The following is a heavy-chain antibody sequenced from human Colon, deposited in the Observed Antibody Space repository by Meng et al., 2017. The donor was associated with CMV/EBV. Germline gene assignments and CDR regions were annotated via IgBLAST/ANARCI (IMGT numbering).Heavy chain of an antibody. J-gene: IGHJ5*02. CDR1: GDSVANNGAA. V-gene: IGHV6-1*01. Sequence: QVQLQPSGAALLQPSQTLSLTCAISGDSVANNGAAWNWVRQSPSRGLEWLGRTYYRSQWHNNYAESVRSRITINPDTSKNQFSLQLKSVTPEDTAVYYCARDPEYSYSILDTWGQGTLVTVSS. CDR3: ARDPEYSYSILDT. CDR2: TYYRSQWHN. D-gene: IGHD1-26*01.